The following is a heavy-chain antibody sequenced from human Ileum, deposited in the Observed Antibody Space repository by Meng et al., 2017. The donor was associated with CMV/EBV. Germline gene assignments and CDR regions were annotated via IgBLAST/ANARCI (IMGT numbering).Heavy chain of an antibody. CDR1: FNVSNDG. CDR3: ATHRFDLDRGRRLKITDY. V-gene: IGHV3-33*01. Sequence: FNVSNDGMHWFSQARGKGLEWVACMWYDGNNETYGDSVKGRFTISRANSRKMLYLQMNSLRVEDTALYYCATHRFDLDRGRRLKITDYWGQGTLVTVSS. J-gene: IGHJ4*02. D-gene: IGHD3-16*01. CDR2: MWYDGNNE.